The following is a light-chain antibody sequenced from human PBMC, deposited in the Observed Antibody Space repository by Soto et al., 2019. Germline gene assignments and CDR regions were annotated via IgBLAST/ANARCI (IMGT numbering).Light chain of an antibody. J-gene: IGLJ1*01. CDR1: SSDVGGHNY. CDR2: EVS. Sequence: QSALTQPASVSGSPGQSITISCTGTSSDVGGHNYVSWYQHHADKAPKLMIYEVSNRPSGVSNRFSGSKSGNTASLTIYGLQAEDEDEYYCSSFSRSSTLYVFGTGTKLTVL. V-gene: IGLV2-14*01. CDR3: SSFSRSSTLYV.